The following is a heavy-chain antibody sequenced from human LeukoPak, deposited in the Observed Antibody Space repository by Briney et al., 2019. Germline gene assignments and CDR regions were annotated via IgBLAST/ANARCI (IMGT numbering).Heavy chain of an antibody. J-gene: IGHJ4*02. CDR1: GGSISSYY. D-gene: IGHD3-10*01. Sequence: NPSETLSLTCTVSGGSISSYYWSWIRQPAGKGLEWIGRIYTSGSTNYNPSLKSRVTMSVDTSKNQFSLKLSSVTAADTAVYYCAGVGTYYYGSGVNYYFDYWGQGTLVTVSS. V-gene: IGHV4-4*07. CDR3: AGVGTYYYGSGVNYYFDY. CDR2: IYTSGST.